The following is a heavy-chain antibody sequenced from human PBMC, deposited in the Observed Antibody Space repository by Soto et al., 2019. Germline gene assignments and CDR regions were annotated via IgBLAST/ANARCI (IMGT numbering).Heavy chain of an antibody. D-gene: IGHD3-16*01. J-gene: IGHJ4*02. CDR3: MGHTDN. CDR2: IASKPNGGTA. Sequence: EVQLVESGGALVKPGASLILSCATSGFNFVNAWMTWVRQAPGKGLEWVGHIASKPNGGTADYAAPVKGRFSISRDDSRNTMYLQMNSLNTEDTALYYCMGHTDNWGQGTLVTVSS. V-gene: IGHV3-15*07. CDR1: GFNFVNAW.